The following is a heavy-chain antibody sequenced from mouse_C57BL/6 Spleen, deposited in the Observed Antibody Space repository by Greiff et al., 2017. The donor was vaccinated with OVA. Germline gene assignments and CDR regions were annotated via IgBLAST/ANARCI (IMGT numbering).Heavy chain of an antibody. J-gene: IGHJ2*01. V-gene: IGHV5-16*01. CDR2: INYDGSST. D-gene: IGHD4-1*01. Sequence: EVKLVESEGGLVQPGRSLKLSCTASGFTFSDYYMAWVRQVPEKGLEWVANINYDGSSTYYLDSLKSRFIISRDNAKNILYLQMSSLKSEDTATYYCARANWDVETDFYFDYWGQGTTLTVSS. CDR3: ARANWDVETDFYFDY. CDR1: GFTFSDYY.